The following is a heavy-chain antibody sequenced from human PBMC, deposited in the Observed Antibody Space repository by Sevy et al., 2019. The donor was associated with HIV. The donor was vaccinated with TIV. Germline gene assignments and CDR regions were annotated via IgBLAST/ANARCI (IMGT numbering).Heavy chain of an antibody. J-gene: IGHJ5*02. CDR1: GYTFTSYG. D-gene: IGHD3-22*01. CDR3: ARDLLDYDSSGYYYSCFDP. CDR2: ISAYNGNT. Sequence: ASVKVSCKASGYTFTSYGISWVRQAPGQGLEWMGWISAYNGNTNYAQKFQGRVTMTTDTSTSTAYMELRSLRSDDTSVYYCARDLLDYDSSGYYYSCFDPWGQGTLVTVSS. V-gene: IGHV1-18*04.